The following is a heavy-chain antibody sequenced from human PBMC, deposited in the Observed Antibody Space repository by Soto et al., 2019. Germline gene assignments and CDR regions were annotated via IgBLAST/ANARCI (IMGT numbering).Heavy chain of an antibody. CDR2: ISGSGGST. V-gene: IGHV3-23*01. D-gene: IGHD3-22*01. J-gene: IGHJ4*02. CDR1: GFTFSSYA. CDR3: AKNEVDYDSSEEVFYQRY. Sequence: GSLRLSCAASGFTFSSYAMSWVRQAPGKGLEWVSAISGSGGSTYYADSVKGRFTISRDNSKNTLYLQMNSLRAEDTAVYYCAKNEVDYDSSEEVFYQRYWGQGTLVTVSS.